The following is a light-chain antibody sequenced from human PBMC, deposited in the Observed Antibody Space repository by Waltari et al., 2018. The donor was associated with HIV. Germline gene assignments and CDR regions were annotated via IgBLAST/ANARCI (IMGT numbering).Light chain of an antibody. CDR3: QQYGSSPFT. CDR2: GAS. J-gene: IGKJ3*01. CDR1: QSVSSSY. Sequence: IVLTQSPGTLSLCPGERATISCRASQSVSSSYLAWYQQKPGQAPRLLIYGASSRATGIADRFSGSGSETDFTLTISRLEPEDFAVYYCQQYGSSPFTFGPGTKVDIK. V-gene: IGKV3-20*01.